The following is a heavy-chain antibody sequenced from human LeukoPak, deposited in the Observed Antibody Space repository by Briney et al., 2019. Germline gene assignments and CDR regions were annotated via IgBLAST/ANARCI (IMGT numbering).Heavy chain of an antibody. CDR3: ARDGYSYGNNWFDP. CDR1: GGTFSNYA. J-gene: IGHJ5*02. V-gene: IGHV1-69*01. Sequence: GSSVKVSCKASGGTFSNYANSWVRQAPGQGLEWMGGIIPIFGTANYAQKFQGRVTITADESTSTAYMELSSLRSEDTAVYYCARDGYSYGNNWFDPWGQGTLVTVSS. D-gene: IGHD5-18*01. CDR2: IIPIFGTA.